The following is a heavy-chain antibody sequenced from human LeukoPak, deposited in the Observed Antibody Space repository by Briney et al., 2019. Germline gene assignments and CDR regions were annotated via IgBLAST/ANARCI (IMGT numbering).Heavy chain of an antibody. CDR1: GFTFSSYG. CDR2: ISGSGGST. CDR3: ASPYYGDYGGFDY. Sequence: GGSLRLSCAASGFTFSSYGMSWVRQAPGKGLEWVSAISGSGGSTYYADSVKGRFTISRDNSKNTLYLQMNSLRAEDTAVYYCASPYYGDYGGFDYWGQGTLVTVSS. J-gene: IGHJ4*02. V-gene: IGHV3-23*01. D-gene: IGHD4-17*01.